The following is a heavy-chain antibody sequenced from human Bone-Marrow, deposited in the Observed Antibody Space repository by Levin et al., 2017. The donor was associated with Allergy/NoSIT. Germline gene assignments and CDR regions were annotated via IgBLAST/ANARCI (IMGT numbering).Heavy chain of an antibody. CDR1: GFTFSSYS. V-gene: IGHV3-21*01. CDR2: ISSTSTYI. D-gene: IGHD6-19*01. Sequence: PGGSLRLSCAASGFTFSSYSLNWVRQAPGKGLEWVSAISSTSTYIYHAESVKGRFTISRDNAKKSLYLQMNSLRAEDTAVYYCARGGGGPDSSGWLDYWGQGILVTVSS. J-gene: IGHJ4*02. CDR3: ARGGGGPDSSGWLDY.